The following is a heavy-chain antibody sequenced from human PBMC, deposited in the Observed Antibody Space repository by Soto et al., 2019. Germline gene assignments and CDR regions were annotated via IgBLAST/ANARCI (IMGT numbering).Heavy chain of an antibody. J-gene: IGHJ4*02. Sequence: EVQLVESGGGLVQPGGSLRLSCAASGFTVSSNYMSWVRQAPGKRLERVSIIYSGGTTYYADSVKGRFTISRDNSKNTLYLQMNSLRAADTAVYYFARAGISQAAAGSLDCCPIDSWGQGTLVTVSS. CDR2: IYSGGTT. CDR3: ARAGISQAAAGSLDCCPIDS. D-gene: IGHD6-13*01. V-gene: IGHV3-66*01. CDR1: GFTVSSNY.